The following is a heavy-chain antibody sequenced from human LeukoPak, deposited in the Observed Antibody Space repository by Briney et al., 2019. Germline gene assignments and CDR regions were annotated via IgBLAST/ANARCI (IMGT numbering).Heavy chain of an antibody. Sequence: SETLSLTCTVSGGSTSSYYWSWIRQPPGKGLEWIGYIYYSGSTNYNPSLKSRVTISVDTSKNQFSLKLSSVTAADTAVYYCARQYRYYYDSSGYYGGWFDPWGQGTLVTVSS. CDR1: GGSTSSYY. V-gene: IGHV4-59*08. CDR3: ARQYRYYYDSSGYYGGWFDP. D-gene: IGHD3-22*01. CDR2: IYYSGST. J-gene: IGHJ5*02.